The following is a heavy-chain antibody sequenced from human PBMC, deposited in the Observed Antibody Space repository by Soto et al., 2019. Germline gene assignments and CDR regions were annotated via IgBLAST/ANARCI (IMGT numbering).Heavy chain of an antibody. CDR3: ARDQGNEYSSSSGADY. D-gene: IGHD6-6*01. V-gene: IGHV3-33*01. Sequence: QVQLVESGGGVVQPGRSLRLSCAASGFTFSSYGMQWVRQAPGKGLEWVAVIWYDGSNKYYADSVKGRFTISRDNSKNTLYLQMNSLRAEDTAVYYCARDQGNEYSSSSGADYWGQGTLVTVSS. J-gene: IGHJ4*02. CDR2: IWYDGSNK. CDR1: GFTFSSYG.